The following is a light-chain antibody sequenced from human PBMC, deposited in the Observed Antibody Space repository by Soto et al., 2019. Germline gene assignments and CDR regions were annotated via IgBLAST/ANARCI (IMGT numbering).Light chain of an antibody. CDR3: QSYDRSLSGWV. V-gene: IGLV1-40*01. CDR1: SSNIGNNY. J-gene: IGLJ3*02. CDR2: GNS. Sequence: QSVLTQPPSVSAAPGQKVTISCSGSSSNIGNNYVSWYQQLPGTAPKLLIYGNSNRPSGVPDRFSGSRSGTSASLAISGLQGDDEADYYCQSYDRSLSGWVFGGGTKVTVL.